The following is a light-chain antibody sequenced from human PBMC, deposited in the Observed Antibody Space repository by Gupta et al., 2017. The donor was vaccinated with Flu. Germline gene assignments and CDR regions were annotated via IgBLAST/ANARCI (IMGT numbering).Light chain of an antibody. CDR2: DAS. CDR3: QQYNNWPPQKT. Sequence: PGERATLSCRASQSVGSNLAWYQQKPGQAPRLLIYDASTRATGIPARFSGSGSGTEFTLTISSLQSEDFAVYYCQQYNNWPPQKTFGQGTKVEIK. CDR1: QSVGSN. V-gene: IGKV3-15*01. J-gene: IGKJ1*01.